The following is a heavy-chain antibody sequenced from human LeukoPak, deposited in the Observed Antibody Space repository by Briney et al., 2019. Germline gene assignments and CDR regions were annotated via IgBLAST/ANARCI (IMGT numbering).Heavy chain of an antibody. CDR1: GYTFTSYD. CDR3: ARQGTYSSAIGMGY. D-gene: IGHD6-19*01. Sequence: ASVKVSCKASGYTFTSYDISWVRQAPGQGLEWMGGIIPIFGTANYAQKFQGRVTITADESTSTAYMELSSLRSEDTAVYYCARQGTYSSAIGMGYWGQGTLVTVSS. V-gene: IGHV1-69*13. CDR2: IIPIFGTA. J-gene: IGHJ4*02.